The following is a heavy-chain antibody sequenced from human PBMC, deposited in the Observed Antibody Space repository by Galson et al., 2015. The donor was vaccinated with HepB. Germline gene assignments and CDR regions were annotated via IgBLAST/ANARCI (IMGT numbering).Heavy chain of an antibody. J-gene: IGHJ4*02. Sequence: SVKVSCKASGYTFTSYFMHWVRQAPGQGLEWIGIINPSGGSTTYAQKFQGRVSMMIDTSTSTVYMELSSLRPEDTAVYYCAKEAVTATFFDYWGQGTLVTVSS. D-gene: IGHD2-21*02. CDR2: INPSGGST. CDR3: AKEAVTATFFDY. V-gene: IGHV1-46*03. CDR1: GYTFTSYF.